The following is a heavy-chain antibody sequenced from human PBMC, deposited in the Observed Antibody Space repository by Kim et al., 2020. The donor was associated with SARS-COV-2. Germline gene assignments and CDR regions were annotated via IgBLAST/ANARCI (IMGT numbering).Heavy chain of an antibody. D-gene: IGHD2-15*01. J-gene: IGHJ5*02. V-gene: IGHV4-59*01. CDR3: ARDDCSGGSCYSWNWFDP. CDR2: IYYSGST. CDR1: GGSISSYY. Sequence: SQTLSLTCTVSGGSISSYYWSWIRQPPGKGLEWIGYIYYSGSTNYNPSLKSRVPISVDTSKNQFSLKLSSVTAADTAVYYCARDDCSGGSCYSWNWFDPWGQGTLVTVSS.